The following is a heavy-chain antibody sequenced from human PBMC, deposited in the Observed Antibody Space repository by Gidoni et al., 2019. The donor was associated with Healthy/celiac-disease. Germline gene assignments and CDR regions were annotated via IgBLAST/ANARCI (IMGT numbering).Heavy chain of an antibody. D-gene: IGHD3-22*01. CDR2: IIPIFGTA. Sequence: QVQLVQSGAEVKKPGSSVTVSCKASGCTFSSYAISWVRQAPGQGLEGMGGIIPIFGTANYAQKFQSRVTITADKSTSTAYMELSSLRSEDTAVYYCARQIKDSSGYYYGMDVWGQGTTVTVSS. CDR3: ARQIKDSSGYYYGMDV. CDR1: GCTFSSYA. V-gene: IGHV1-69*06. J-gene: IGHJ6*02.